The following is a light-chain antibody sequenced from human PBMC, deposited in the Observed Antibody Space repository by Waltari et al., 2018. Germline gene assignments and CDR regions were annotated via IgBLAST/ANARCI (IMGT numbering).Light chain of an antibody. CDR3: SSQSTNNGVI. CDR1: SSDVGGDDS. CDR2: DVN. V-gene: IGLV2-14*03. J-gene: IGLJ2*01. Sequence: QSALTQPASVSGSPGQSITISCTGSSSDVGGDDSVSWYEDHPGQAPKVIIYDVNKRSSGVSDRFSGSKSGNTASLTISGLQAEDEATFYCSSQSTNNGVIFGGGTKVTVL.